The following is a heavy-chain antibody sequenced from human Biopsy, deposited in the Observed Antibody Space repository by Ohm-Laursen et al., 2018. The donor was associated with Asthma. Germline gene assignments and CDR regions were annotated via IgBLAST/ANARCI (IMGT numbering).Heavy chain of an antibody. CDR1: GDSLGSFINYA. Sequence: SSVKVSCKASGDSLGSFINYAISWVRQAPRQGLEWMGGLIPVLGTADYAPMFEGRVTITADESTSTAYMELSSLRSEDTAVYYCARVRKDYYDSSGLSGGWFDPWGQGTLVTVSS. J-gene: IGHJ5*02. D-gene: IGHD3-22*01. V-gene: IGHV1-69*01. CDR2: LIPVLGTA. CDR3: ARVRKDYYDSSGLSGGWFDP.